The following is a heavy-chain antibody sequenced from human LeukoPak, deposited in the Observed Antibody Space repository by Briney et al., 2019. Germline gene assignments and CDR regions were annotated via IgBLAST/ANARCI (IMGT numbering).Heavy chain of an antibody. CDR1: GYIFTNHG. CDR3: ARGESGIQH. V-gene: IGHV1-18*01. Sequence: GASVKVSCKASGYIFTNHGISWVRQAPGQGLEWMGWISVYNGNTNYAQKLRGRVTMTTDTSTSTAYMELRSLRSDDTAVYYCARGESGIQHWGQGTLVTASS. CDR2: ISVYNGNT. J-gene: IGHJ1*01.